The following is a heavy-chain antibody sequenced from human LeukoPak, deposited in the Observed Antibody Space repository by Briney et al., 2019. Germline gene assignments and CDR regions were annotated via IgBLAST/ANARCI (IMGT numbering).Heavy chain of an antibody. Sequence: PSETLSLTCTVSGGSISSYYWSWIRQPPGKGLEWIGYIYYSGSTNYNPSLKSRVTISVDTSKNQFSLKLSSVTAADTAVYYCARERSGSGLDVWGKGTTVPISS. CDR3: ARERSGSGLDV. D-gene: IGHD3-10*01. V-gene: IGHV4-59*01. J-gene: IGHJ6*04. CDR1: GGSISSYY. CDR2: IYYSGST.